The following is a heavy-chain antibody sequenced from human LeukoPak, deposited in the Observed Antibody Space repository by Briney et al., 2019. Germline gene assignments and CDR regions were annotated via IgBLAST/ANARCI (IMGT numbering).Heavy chain of an antibody. J-gene: IGHJ5*01. Sequence: GGSLRLSCAASGFTFSIYAMSWVRQAPGKGLEWVSSISGSGDLTYYAGSVKGRFTISRDNSKNTPYLQMNSLRAEDTAIYYCAKDRPNYYGNNGHYYRRDGDSWGQGTLVTVSS. CDR2: ISGSGDLT. V-gene: IGHV3-23*01. D-gene: IGHD3-22*01. CDR3: AKDRPNYYGNNGHYYRRDGDS. CDR1: GFTFSIYA.